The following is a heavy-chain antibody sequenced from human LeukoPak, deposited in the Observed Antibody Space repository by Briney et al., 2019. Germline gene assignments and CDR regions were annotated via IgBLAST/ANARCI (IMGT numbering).Heavy chain of an antibody. CDR2: FIPRFGTT. D-gene: IGHD2-15*01. V-gene: IGHV1-69*06. CDR3: ARQHCAGGTCYDDRGFFDF. Sequence: SVKVSCKASGCTFSTDAINWIRQAPGQGLEWMGGFIPRFGTTFYAQKFQGRVTLVADKSTNAAFMEVSSLTSDDTAVYYCARQHCAGGTCYDDRGFFDFWGQGTLVTVSS. CDR1: GCTFSTDA. J-gene: IGHJ4*02.